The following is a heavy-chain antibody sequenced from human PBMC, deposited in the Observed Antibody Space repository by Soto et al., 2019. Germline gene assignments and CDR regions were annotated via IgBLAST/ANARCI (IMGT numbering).Heavy chain of an antibody. V-gene: IGHV3-11*01. CDR2: ISSSGSTI. CDR3: ASTHDYVWGSYRSFDY. D-gene: IGHD3-16*02. J-gene: IGHJ4*02. CDR1: GFTFSDYY. Sequence: PGGSLRLSCAASGFTFSDYYMSWIRQAPGKGLEWVSYISSSGSTIYYADSVKGRFTISRDNAKNSLYLQMNSLRAEDTAVYYCASTHDYVWGSYRSFDYWGQGXLVTVSS.